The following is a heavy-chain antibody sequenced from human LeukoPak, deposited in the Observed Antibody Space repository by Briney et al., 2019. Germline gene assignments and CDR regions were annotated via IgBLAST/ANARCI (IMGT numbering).Heavy chain of an antibody. D-gene: IGHD6-19*01. CDR1: GFTFSTYH. V-gene: IGHV3-21*01. J-gene: IGHJ4*02. Sequence: GGSLRLSCAASGFTFSTYHMDWVRQAPGKGLEWVSSISTTSSYIYYSDSARGRFTISRDNAKNSLYLQMNSLRDEDTAVYYCARAASSGIAVAEDYWGQGTLVTVSS. CDR2: ISTTSSYI. CDR3: ARAASSGIAVAEDY.